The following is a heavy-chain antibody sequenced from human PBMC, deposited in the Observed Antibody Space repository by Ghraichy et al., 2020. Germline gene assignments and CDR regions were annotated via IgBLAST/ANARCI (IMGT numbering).Heavy chain of an antibody. Sequence: SVKVSCKASGGTFSSYAISWVRQAPGQGLEWMGRIIPILGIANYAQKFQGRVTITADKSTSTAYMELSSLRSEDTAVYYCARDSELKRSSWYYYYGMDVWGRETTDTVSS. J-gene: IGHJ6*02. D-gene: IGHD6-13*01. CDR2: IIPILGIA. CDR1: GGTFSSYA. V-gene: IGHV1-69*04. CDR3: ARDSELKRSSWYYYYGMDV.